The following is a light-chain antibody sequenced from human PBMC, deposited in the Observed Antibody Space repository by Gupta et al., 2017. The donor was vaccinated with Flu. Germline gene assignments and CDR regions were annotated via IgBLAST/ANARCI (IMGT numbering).Light chain of an antibody. CDR2: GAS. V-gene: IGKV3-15*01. CDR1: QNVTGK. Sequence: SPAPMSVSQGDRATLSCRDSQNVTGKLAWYQQRPGLPPRLIIYGASKRATGIPDRFSGSGSGTEFTLTSSSRQYEDFAVYYCQQYNEWRTFGQGTKVEIK. J-gene: IGKJ1*01. CDR3: QQYNEWRT.